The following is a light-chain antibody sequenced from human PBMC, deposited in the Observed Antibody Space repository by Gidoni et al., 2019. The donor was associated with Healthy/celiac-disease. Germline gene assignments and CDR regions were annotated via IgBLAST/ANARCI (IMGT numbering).Light chain of an antibody. CDR2: EGS. CDR1: SSDVGSYNL. CDR3: CSYAGSSTWV. Sequence: SALTPPASVSGSPGQSITISCTGTSSDVGSYNLVSWYQQHPGKAPKLMIYEGSKRPSGVSNRFSGSKSGNTASLTISGLQAEDEADYYCCSYAGSSTWVFGGGTKLTVL. V-gene: IGLV2-23*01. J-gene: IGLJ3*02.